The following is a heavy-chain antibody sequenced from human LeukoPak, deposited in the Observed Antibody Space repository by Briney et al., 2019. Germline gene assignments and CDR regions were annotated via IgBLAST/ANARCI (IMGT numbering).Heavy chain of an antibody. J-gene: IGHJ4*02. CDR2: INHSGST. D-gene: IGHD3-3*01. Sequence: TSETLSLTCAVYGGSFSGYYWSWIRQPPGKGLEWIGEINHSGSTNYNPSLKSRVTISVDTSKNQLSLKLSSVIAADTAVYYCARWRTGILGVVTFDYWGQGTLVTVSS. V-gene: IGHV4-34*01. CDR3: ARWRTGILGVVTFDY. CDR1: GGSFSGYY.